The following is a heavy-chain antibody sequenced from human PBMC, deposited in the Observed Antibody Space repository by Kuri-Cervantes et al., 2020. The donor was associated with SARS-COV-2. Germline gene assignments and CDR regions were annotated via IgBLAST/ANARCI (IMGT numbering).Heavy chain of an antibody. CDR1: GFTFSSYW. V-gene: IGHV3-7*01. CDR2: IKQDGSEK. CDR3: ARGYPAPGDYYYYGMDV. D-gene: IGHD1-14*01. Sequence: GGSLRLSCAASGFTFSSYWMSWVRQAPGKGLEWVANIKQDGSEKYYVDSVKGRFTISRDNAKNSLYLQMNSLRAEDTAVYYCARGYPAPGDYYYYGMDVWGQGTTVTVSS. J-gene: IGHJ6*02.